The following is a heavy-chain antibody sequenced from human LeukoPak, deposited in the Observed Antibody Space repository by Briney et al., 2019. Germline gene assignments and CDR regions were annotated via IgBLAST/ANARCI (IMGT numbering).Heavy chain of an antibody. CDR3: AREGSCTNGVCYSMAGWFDP. D-gene: IGHD2-8*01. Sequence: GASVKVSCKASGYTFTSYYMNWVRQAPGQGLEWMGIINPSGGSTSYAQKFQGRVTMTRDTSTSTVYMELSSLRSEDTAVYYCAREGSCTNGVCYSMAGWFDPWGQGTLVTVSS. V-gene: IGHV1-46*01. CDR1: GYTFTSYY. CDR2: INPSGGST. J-gene: IGHJ5*02.